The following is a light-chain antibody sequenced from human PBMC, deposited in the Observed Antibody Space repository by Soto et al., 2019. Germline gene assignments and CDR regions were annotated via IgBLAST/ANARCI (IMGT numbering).Light chain of an antibody. J-gene: IGLJ1*01. Sequence: QSALTQPASVSGSPGQSITISCTGTSRDVGGYNYVSWYQQHPGKAPKLMIYEVSNRPSGVSNRFSGSKSGNTASLTISGLQAEDEADYYCSSYTSSRGGVFGTGTKVTV. V-gene: IGLV2-14*01. CDR3: SSYTSSRGGV. CDR2: EVS. CDR1: SRDVGGYNY.